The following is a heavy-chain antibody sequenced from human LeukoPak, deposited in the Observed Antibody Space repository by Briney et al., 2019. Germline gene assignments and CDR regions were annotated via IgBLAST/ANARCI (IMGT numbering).Heavy chain of an antibody. CDR3: AKDLRGGSGSSLDS. V-gene: IGHV3-30*02. CDR1: GFTFSSYG. CDR2: IWYDGSNK. J-gene: IGHJ4*02. D-gene: IGHD3-10*01. Sequence: PGGSLRLSCAASGFTFSSYGMHWVRQAPGKGLEWVAVIWYDGSNKYYADSVKGRFTISRDNSKNTLYLQMNSLRAEDTALYYCAKDLRGGSGSSLDSWGQGAPVTVSS.